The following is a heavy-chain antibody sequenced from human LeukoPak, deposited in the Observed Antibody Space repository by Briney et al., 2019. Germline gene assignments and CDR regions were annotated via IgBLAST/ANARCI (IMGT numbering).Heavy chain of an antibody. CDR3: ARVGAQVGTYGYNFFPPGWWFDP. V-gene: IGHV4-59*01. CDR1: GGSISSYY. D-gene: IGHD1-1*01. Sequence: SETLSLTCTVSGGSISSYYWSWIRQPPGKGLEWIGYIYYSGSTNYNPSLKSRVTISVDTSKNQFSLKLSSVTAADTAVYYCARVGAQVGTYGYNFFPPGWWFDPWGQGTLVTVSS. CDR2: IYYSGST. J-gene: IGHJ5*02.